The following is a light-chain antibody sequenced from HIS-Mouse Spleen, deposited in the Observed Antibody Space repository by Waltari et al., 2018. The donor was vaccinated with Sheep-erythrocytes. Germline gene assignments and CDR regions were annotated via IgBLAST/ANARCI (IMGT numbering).Light chain of an antibody. CDR3: MQGTHWLYT. CDR1: QSLVYSDGNTY. V-gene: IGKV2-30*01. CDR2: KVS. Sequence: DVVMTQSPLSLPVTLGQPASISCRSSQSLVYSDGNTYLNWFQQRPGQSPRRLIYKVSNRDSGVPDRCSGSGSGTDFTLKISRVEAEDVGVYYCMQGTHWLYTFGQGTKLEIK. J-gene: IGKJ2*01.